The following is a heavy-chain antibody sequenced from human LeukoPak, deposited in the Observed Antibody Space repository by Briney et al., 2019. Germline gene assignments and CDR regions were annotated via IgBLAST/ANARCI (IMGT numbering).Heavy chain of an antibody. CDR1: GFTFSSYG. V-gene: IGHV3-7*01. D-gene: IGHD3-10*01. CDR3: ARDPTARPYGSGSFDF. CDR2: IKQDGSEK. J-gene: IGHJ4*02. Sequence: GRSLRLSCAASGFTFSSYGMHWVRQAPGKGLEWVANIKQDGSEKYYVGSVKGRFTISRDNAKNSLFLQMKSLRADDTAVYYCARDPTARPYGSGSFDFWGQGTLITVSS.